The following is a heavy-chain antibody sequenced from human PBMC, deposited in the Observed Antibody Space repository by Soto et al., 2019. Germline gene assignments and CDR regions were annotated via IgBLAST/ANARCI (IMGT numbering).Heavy chain of an antibody. CDR1: GGSFSGYY. CDR3: ARGKSWKRSVSGSGTWFDP. Sequence: QVQLQQWGAGLLKPSETLSLTCAVYGGSFSGYYWSWIRQPPGKGLEWIGEINHSGSTNYNPSLKSRVTISVDTSKNQFSLKLSSVTAADTAVYYCARGKSWKRSVSGSGTWFDPWGQGTLVTVSS. CDR2: INHSGST. J-gene: IGHJ5*02. V-gene: IGHV4-34*01. D-gene: IGHD1-26*01.